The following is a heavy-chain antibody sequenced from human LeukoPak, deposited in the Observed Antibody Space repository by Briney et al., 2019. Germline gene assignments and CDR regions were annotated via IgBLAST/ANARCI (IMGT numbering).Heavy chain of an antibody. CDR1: GFTFSSYS. V-gene: IGHV3-48*01. CDR2: ISSSSSTI. D-gene: IGHD5-12*01. Sequence: PGGSLRLSCAASGFTFSSYSINWVRQAPGKGLEWVSYISSSSSTIYYADSVKGRFTISRDNSKNTLYLQMNSLRAEDTAVYYCAKGGGWLRDYYYYMDVWGKGTTVTVSS. J-gene: IGHJ6*03. CDR3: AKGGGWLRDYYYYMDV.